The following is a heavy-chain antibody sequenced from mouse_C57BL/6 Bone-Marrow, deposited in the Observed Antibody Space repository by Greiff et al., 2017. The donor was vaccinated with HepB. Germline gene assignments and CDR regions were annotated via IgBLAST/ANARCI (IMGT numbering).Heavy chain of an antibody. D-gene: IGHD1-1*01. V-gene: IGHV1-7*01. Sequence: QVQLQQSGAELAKPGASVKMSCKASGYTFTSYWMHWVKQRPGQGLEWIGYINPINGYNEYNQKFKDKATLTADKSSSTAYMQLNSLTSEDSAVYYCARPLLATVSGGYAMDYWGQGTSVTVSS. CDR1: GYTFTSYW. CDR3: ARPLLATVSGGYAMDY. CDR2: INPINGYN. J-gene: IGHJ4*01.